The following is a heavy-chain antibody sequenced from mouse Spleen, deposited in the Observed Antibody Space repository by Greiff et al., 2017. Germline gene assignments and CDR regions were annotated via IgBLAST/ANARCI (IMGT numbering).Heavy chain of an antibody. CDR3: ARLDWDY. J-gene: IGHJ2*01. CDR1: GFTFSSYA. Sequence: VQLKESGGGLVKLGGSLKLSCAASGFTFSSYAMSWVRQTPEKRLEWVATISSGGGNTYYPDSVKGRFTISRDNAKNTLYLQMSSLKSEDTAMYYCARLDWDYWGQGTTLTVSS. CDR2: ISSGGGNT. D-gene: IGHD4-1*01. V-gene: IGHV5-9-3*01.